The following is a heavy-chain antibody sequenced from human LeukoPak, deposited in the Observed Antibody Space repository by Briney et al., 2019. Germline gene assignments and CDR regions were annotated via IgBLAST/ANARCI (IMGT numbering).Heavy chain of an antibody. CDR1: GGSISSSSYY. J-gene: IGHJ4*02. D-gene: IGHD6-19*01. CDR3: ARSSGWYRDYFDY. V-gene: IGHV4-39*07. CDR2: IYYSGST. Sequence: KPSETLSLTCTVSGGSISSSSYYWGWIRQPPGKGLEWIGSIYYSGSTYYNPSLKSRVTISVDTSKNQFSLKLGSVTAADTAVYYCARSSGWYRDYFDYWGQGTLVTVSS.